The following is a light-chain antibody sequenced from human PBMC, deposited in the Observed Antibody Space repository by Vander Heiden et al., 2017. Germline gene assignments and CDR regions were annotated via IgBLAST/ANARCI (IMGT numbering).Light chain of an antibody. Sequence: DIQLTQSPSSLSASVGDRVTITCRASQDIGNYLAWYQQKPGKVPQLLIYSASTLQWGVSSRFSGSGSGTDFALTISGLQPEDVATYYCQKYDDDTWTFGPGTKVEVK. CDR1: QDIGNY. CDR3: QKYDDDTWT. V-gene: IGKV1-27*01. CDR2: SAS. J-gene: IGKJ1*01.